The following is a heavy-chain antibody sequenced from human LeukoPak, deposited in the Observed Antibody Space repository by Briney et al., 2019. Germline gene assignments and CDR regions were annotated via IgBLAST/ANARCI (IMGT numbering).Heavy chain of an antibody. J-gene: IGHJ4*02. Sequence: PGGALRLSCETAGFTFSSYVMHWVRRTPGEGLVWVSRISHDGFISYADSVKGRFTISRDNAKNTLILQMNSLKTEDTAVYYCTTDYGDYDDYWGQGTLVTVS. V-gene: IGHV3-74*01. CDR1: GFTFSSYV. CDR2: ISHDGFI. D-gene: IGHD4-17*01. CDR3: TTDYGDYDDY.